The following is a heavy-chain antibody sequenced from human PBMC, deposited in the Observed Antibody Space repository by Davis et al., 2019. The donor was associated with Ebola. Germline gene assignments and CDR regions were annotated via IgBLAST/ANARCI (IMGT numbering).Heavy chain of an antibody. CDR2: TSYDGSNK. D-gene: IGHD6-19*01. V-gene: IGHV3-30*18. CDR3: AKDENNSGLDY. CDR1: GFTFINYG. J-gene: IGHJ4*02. Sequence: PGGSLRLSCAASGFTFINYGMHWVRQAPGKGLEWVAVTSYDGSNKYYRDSVKGRFTVSRDNSKNMLYLQMNSLRAEDTAVYYCAKDENNSGLDYWGQGTLVTVSS.